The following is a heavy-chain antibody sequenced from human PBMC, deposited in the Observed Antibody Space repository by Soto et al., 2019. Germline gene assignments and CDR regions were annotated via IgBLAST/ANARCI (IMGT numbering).Heavy chain of an antibody. CDR1: GASISIGGYF. CDR2: IYYNGST. D-gene: IGHD3-10*01. V-gene: IGHV4-31*03. Sequence: SETLSLTCTVSGASISIGGYFWSWIRQHPGKGLEWIGHIYYNGSTYYNPSLKSRLTISVDTSKNEFSLRLTSVTAADTAVYFCATDEYFGSEIDFYYYAMDVWGQGTTVTVSS. J-gene: IGHJ6*02. CDR3: ATDEYFGSEIDFYYYAMDV.